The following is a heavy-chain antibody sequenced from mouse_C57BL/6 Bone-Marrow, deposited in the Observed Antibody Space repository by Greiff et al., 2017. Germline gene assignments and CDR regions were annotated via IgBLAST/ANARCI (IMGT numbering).Heavy chain of an antibody. Sequence: EVQVVESGGDLVKPGGSLKLSCAASGFTFSSYGMSWVRQTPDKRLEWVATISSGGSYTYYPDSVKGRFTISRDNAKNTLYLQMSSLKSEDTAMYYCARRYGSIYWYFDVWGTGTTVTVSS. CDR2: ISSGGSYT. CDR1: GFTFSSYG. J-gene: IGHJ1*03. CDR3: ARRYGSIYWYFDV. D-gene: IGHD1-1*01. V-gene: IGHV5-6*01.